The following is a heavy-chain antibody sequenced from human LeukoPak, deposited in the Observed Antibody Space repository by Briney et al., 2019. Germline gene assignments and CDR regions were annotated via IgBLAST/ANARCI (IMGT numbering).Heavy chain of an antibody. D-gene: IGHD5-18*01. V-gene: IGHV3-23*01. Sequence: PGGALRLSCAASGFTFNTHAMSWVRQAPGKGLEWGSGINGNGASTYYSDSVKGRFTISRDNSKNTLYLQMRSLRAEDTAVYYCARAQGYSYYYLDYWGQGALVTVSS. CDR1: GFTFNTHA. J-gene: IGHJ4*02. CDR2: INGNGAST. CDR3: ARAQGYSYYYLDY.